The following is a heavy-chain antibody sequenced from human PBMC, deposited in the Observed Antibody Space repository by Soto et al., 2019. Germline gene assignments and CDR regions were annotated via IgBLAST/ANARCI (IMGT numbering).Heavy chain of an antibody. CDR3: ARDSSIAAAGDDAFDI. CDR2: INPSGGST. D-gene: IGHD6-13*01. Sequence: QVQLVQSGAEVKKPGASVKVSCKASGYTFTSYYMHWVRQAPGQGLEWMGIINPSGGSTSYAQKFKGRVTMTRDTSTSTVYMELSSLRSEDTAVYYCARDSSIAAAGDDAFDIWGQGTMVTVSS. CDR1: GYTFTSYY. V-gene: IGHV1-46*01. J-gene: IGHJ3*02.